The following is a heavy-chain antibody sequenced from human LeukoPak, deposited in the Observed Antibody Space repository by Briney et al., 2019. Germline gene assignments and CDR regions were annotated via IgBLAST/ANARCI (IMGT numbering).Heavy chain of an antibody. J-gene: IGHJ5*02. CDR1: GFTVSSNY. CDR3: ARGSVPYYDYGWFDP. Sequence: GGSLRLSCAASGFTVSSNYMSWVRQAPGKGLEWVALISYDGRNKYYADSVKGRFTISSDNSKNTSYLQMNSLRSEDTAVYYCARGSVPYYDYGWFDPWGQGALVTVSS. V-gene: IGHV3-30*03. CDR2: ISYDGRNK. D-gene: IGHD3-22*01.